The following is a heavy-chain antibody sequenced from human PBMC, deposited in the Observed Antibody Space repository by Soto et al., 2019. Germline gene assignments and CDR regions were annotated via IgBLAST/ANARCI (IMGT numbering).Heavy chain of an antibody. CDR2: INHSGST. Sequence: QVQLQQWGAGLLKPSETLSLTCAVYGGSFSGYYWSWIRQPPGKGLGWIGEINHSGSTNYNPSLKSRVTISVDTSRNQFSLKLSSVTAADTAVYYCARGGHSYGPRALDYWGQGTLVTVSS. D-gene: IGHD5-18*01. J-gene: IGHJ4*02. V-gene: IGHV4-34*01. CDR1: GGSFSGYY. CDR3: ARGGHSYGPRALDY.